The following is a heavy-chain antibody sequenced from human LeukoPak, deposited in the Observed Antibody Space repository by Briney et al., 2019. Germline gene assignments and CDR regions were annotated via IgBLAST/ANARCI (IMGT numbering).Heavy chain of an antibody. V-gene: IGHV1-8*01. D-gene: IGHD2-15*01. CDR3: ARGLRMVAAANGY. CDR2: MNPNSGNT. Sequence: GASVTVSFKSSGYTFTSYDNNWVRQATGQGLEWMGWMNPNSGNTGYAQKFQGRVTMTRNTSISTAYMELSSLRSEDTAVYYCARGLRMVAAANGYWGQGTLVSVSS. J-gene: IGHJ4*02. CDR1: GYTFTSYD.